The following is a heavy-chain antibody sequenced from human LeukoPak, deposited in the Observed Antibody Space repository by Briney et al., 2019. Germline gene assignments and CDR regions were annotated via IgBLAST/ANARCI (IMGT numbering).Heavy chain of an antibody. CDR2: ISYDGSNK. J-gene: IGHJ4*02. D-gene: IGHD1-26*01. V-gene: IGHV3-30*18. CDR1: GFTFSSYG. Sequence: GGSLRLSCAASGFTFSSYGMHWVRQAPGKGLEWVAVISYDGSNKYYADSVKGRFTISRDNSKNTLYLQMNSLRAEDTAVYYCAKASGLGGSIVGAFFDYWGQGALVTVSS. CDR3: AKASGLGGSIVGAFFDY.